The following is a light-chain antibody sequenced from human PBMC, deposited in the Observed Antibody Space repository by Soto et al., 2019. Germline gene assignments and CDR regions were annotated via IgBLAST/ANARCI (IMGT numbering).Light chain of an antibody. J-gene: IGKJ3*01. Sequence: DIPMTQSPSTLSASVGDTVTITCRASQNIGRWLAWYQQKPGKAPKLLIYDASNLESGVPSRISGSGSGTEFTLTISSLQPDDFATYYCQQFTSYSSLTFGPGTKVHIK. CDR1: QNIGRW. CDR2: DAS. V-gene: IGKV1-5*01. CDR3: QQFTSYSSLT.